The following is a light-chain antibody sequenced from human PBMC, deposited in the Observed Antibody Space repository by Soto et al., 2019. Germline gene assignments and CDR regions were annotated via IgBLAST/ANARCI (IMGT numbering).Light chain of an antibody. V-gene: IGKV3-20*01. J-gene: IGKJ3*01. Sequence: EIVLTQSPGTLSLSPGERAALSCRASEIISSNNLAWYQQRPGQAPTLLIYGASSRATGIPDRFSGSGSRTDFTLTITSLEPEDFAVYYCQHYGVSAGAFGPGAKVDIK. CDR1: EIISSNN. CDR2: GAS. CDR3: QHYGVSAGA.